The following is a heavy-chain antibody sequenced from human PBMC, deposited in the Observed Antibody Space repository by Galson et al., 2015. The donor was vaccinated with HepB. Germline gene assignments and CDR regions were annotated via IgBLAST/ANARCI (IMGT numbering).Heavy chain of an antibody. D-gene: IGHD3-10*01. CDR2: VTWDGVTA. V-gene: IGHV3-43*01. CDR3: ARAHNYYGSGSFYYYYGMDV. J-gene: IGHJ6*02. Sequence: SLRLSCAASGFMFGDYTIHWVRQGPGKGLEWVSLVTWDGVTAYYADSVRGRFTISRDNTKNSLDMQMNSLRAEDTAVYYCARAHNYYGSGSFYYYYGMDVWGQGTTVTVSS. CDR1: GFMFGDYT.